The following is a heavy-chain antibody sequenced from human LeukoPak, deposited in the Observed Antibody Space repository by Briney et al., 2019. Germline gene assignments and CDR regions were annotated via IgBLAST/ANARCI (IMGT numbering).Heavy chain of an antibody. CDR2: INSDGSST. D-gene: IGHD1-26*01. CDR1: GFTFSSYW. CDR3: ARGSVIVGATKY. J-gene: IGHJ4*02. V-gene: IGHV3-74*01. Sequence: GGSLRLSCAASGFTFSSYWMHWVRQAPGKGLVWVSRINSDGSSTSYADSVKGRFTISRDNAKNTLYLQVNSLRAEDTAVYYCARGSVIVGATKYWGQGTLVTVSS.